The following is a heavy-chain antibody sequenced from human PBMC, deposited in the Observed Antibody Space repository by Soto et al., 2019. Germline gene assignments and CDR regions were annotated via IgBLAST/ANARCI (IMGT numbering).Heavy chain of an antibody. D-gene: IGHD3-22*01. CDR1: GGTFSSYA. V-gene: IGHV1-69*13. CDR2: IIPIFGTA. CDR3: ARRRYYDSSGYHKNALYFDY. Sequence: ASVKVSCKASGGTFSSYAISWVRQAPGQGLEWMGGIIPIFGTANYAQKFQGRVTITADESTSTAYMELSSLRSEDTAVYYCARRRYYDSSGYHKNALYFDYWGQGTLVTVSS. J-gene: IGHJ4*02.